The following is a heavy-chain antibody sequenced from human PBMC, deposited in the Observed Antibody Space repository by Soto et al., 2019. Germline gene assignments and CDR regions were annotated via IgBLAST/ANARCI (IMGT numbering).Heavy chain of an antibody. V-gene: IGHV3-21*01. CDR2: ISGSSSYI. Sequence: GGSLRLSCAASGFTVSSYSVNWVRQAPGKGLEWVSSISGSSSYIYYVDSVKGRFTISRDNAKNSLYLQMNSLRAEDTGVYYCARDRSIAAGGRDYYYGVDVWGQGTTVTVS. CDR3: ARDRSIAAGGRDYYYGVDV. J-gene: IGHJ6*02. D-gene: IGHD6-13*01. CDR1: GFTVSSYS.